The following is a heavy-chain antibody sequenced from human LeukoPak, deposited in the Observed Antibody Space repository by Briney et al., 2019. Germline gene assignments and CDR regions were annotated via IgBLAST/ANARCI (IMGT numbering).Heavy chain of an antibody. CDR3: AKDEIVGATTPYYYYYGMDV. D-gene: IGHD1-26*01. V-gene: IGHV3-23*01. CDR2: ISGSGGST. CDR1: GFTFSSYA. Sequence: GGSLRLSCAASGFTFSSYAMSWVRQAPGKGLEWVSAISGSGGSTYYADSVKGRFTISRDNSKNTLYLQMNSLRAEDTAVYYCAKDEIVGATTPYYYYYGMDVWGQGTTVTVSS. J-gene: IGHJ6*02.